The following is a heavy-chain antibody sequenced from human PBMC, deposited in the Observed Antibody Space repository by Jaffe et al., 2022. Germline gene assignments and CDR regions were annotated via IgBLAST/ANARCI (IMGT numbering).Heavy chain of an antibody. D-gene: IGHD6-19*01. V-gene: IGHV4-61*01. Sequence: QVQLQESGPGLVKPSETLSLTCTVSGGSVSSGSYYWSWIRQPPGKGLEWIGYIYYSGSTNYNPSLKSRVTISVDTSKNQFSLKLSSVTAADTAVYYCARVTWRAVAARDAFDIWGQGTMVTVSS. CDR1: GGSVSSGSYY. CDR3: ARVTWRAVAARDAFDI. J-gene: IGHJ3*02. CDR2: IYYSGST.